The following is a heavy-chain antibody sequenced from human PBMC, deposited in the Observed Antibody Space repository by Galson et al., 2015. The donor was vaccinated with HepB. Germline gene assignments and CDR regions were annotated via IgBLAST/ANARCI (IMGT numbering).Heavy chain of an antibody. D-gene: IGHD3-10*01. CDR2: ISAYNGNT. V-gene: IGHV1-18*01. CDR1: GYTFTSYG. CDR3: ARSSGSYRPYPAPYYYYGMDV. J-gene: IGHJ6*02. Sequence: SVKVSCKASGYTFTSYGISWVRQAPGQGLEWMGWISAYNGNTNYAQKLQGRVTMTTDTSTSTAYMELRSLRSDDTAVYYCARSSGSYRPYPAPYYYYGMDVWGQGTTVTVSS.